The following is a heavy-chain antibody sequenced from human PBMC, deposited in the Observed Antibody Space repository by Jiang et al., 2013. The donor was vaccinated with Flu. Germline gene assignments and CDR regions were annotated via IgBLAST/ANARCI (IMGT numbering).Heavy chain of an antibody. V-gene: IGHV3-23*01. CDR3: AKGVQTGSRPYWDWFDP. CDR2: ISGSGGST. D-gene: IGHD1-1*01. J-gene: IGHJ5*02. CDR1: GFTFSSYA. Sequence: QLLESGGGLVQPGGSLRLSCAASGFTFSSYAMSWVRQAPGKGLEWVSAISGSGGSTYYADSVKGRFTISRDNSKNTLYLQMNSLRAEDTAVYYCAKGVQTGSRPYWDWFDPWGQGTLVTVSS.